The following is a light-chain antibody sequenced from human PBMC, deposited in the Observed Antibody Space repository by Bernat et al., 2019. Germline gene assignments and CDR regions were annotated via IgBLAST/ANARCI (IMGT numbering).Light chain of an antibody. CDR1: QGISNY. CDR3: QQDDNLPYT. Sequence: DIKMTQSPSSLSASVGDRVTITCQASQGISNYLNWYQQKPGKAPELLIYDASNLETGVPSRFSGRGSGTDFTFSISSLQPEDIATYYCQQDDNLPYTFGQGTKLEIK. V-gene: IGKV1-33*01. CDR2: DAS. J-gene: IGKJ2*01.